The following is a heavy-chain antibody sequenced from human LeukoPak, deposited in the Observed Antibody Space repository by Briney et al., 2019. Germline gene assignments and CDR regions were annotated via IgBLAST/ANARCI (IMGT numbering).Heavy chain of an antibody. V-gene: IGHV3-30-3*01. Sequence: GGSLRLSCAASGFTFSSYAMHWVRQAPGKGLEWVAFISYDGSNKYYADSVKGRFTISRDTSKNALYLQMNSLRAEDTAVYYCARGRSLDYWGQGTLVTVSS. CDR3: ARGRSLDY. CDR2: ISYDGSNK. CDR1: GFTFSSYA. J-gene: IGHJ4*02.